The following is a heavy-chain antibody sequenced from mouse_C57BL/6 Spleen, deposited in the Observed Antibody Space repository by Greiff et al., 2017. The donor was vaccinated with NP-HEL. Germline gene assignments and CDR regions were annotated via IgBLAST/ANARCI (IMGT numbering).Heavy chain of an antibody. J-gene: IGHJ3*01. Sequence: VQLVESGPELVKPGASVKISCKASGYAFSSSWMNWVKQRPGKGLEWIGRIYPGDGDTNYNGKFKGKATLTADKSSSTAYMQLSSLTSEDSAVYFCARSGDYSNYFAYWGQGTLVTVSA. CDR1: GYAFSSSW. CDR2: IYPGDGDT. V-gene: IGHV1-82*01. CDR3: ARSGDYSNYFAY. D-gene: IGHD2-5*01.